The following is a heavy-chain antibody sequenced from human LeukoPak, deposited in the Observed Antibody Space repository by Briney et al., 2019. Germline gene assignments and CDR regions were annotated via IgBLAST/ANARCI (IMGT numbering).Heavy chain of an antibody. V-gene: IGHV3-30*03. J-gene: IGHJ5*02. CDR3: ARDYGDEHNWFDP. CDR1: GFTFNNYG. Sequence: GKSLRLSCAASGFTFNNYGMHWVRQAPGKGLEWVAVISYDGRNIHYPDSVKGRFTISRDISTDTLWLQMDSLRTEDTAVYYCARDYGDEHNWFDPWGQGTLVTVSS. CDR2: ISYDGRNI. D-gene: IGHD4-17*01.